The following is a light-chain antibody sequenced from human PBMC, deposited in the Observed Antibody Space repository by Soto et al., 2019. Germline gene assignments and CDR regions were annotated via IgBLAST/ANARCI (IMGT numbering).Light chain of an antibody. CDR2: DAS. CDR3: QQRSNWPPT. Sequence: IVLTQYPATLSLSPGERATLSCRAGQSVSTYLAWYQQKPGQAPRLLIYDASNRATGIPGRFRGSGSGTDFTLTISSLEPEDFAVYYCQQRSNWPPTFGPGTKVDIK. CDR1: QSVSTY. J-gene: IGKJ3*01. V-gene: IGKV3-11*01.